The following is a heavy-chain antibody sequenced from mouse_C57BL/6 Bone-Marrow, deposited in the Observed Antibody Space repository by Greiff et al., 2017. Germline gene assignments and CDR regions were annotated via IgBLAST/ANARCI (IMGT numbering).Heavy chain of an antibody. CDR3: TRSLIYYGTNY. J-gene: IGHJ2*01. V-gene: IGHV14-2*01. CDR2: IDPEDGET. Sequence: DVHLVESGAELVKPGASVKLSCTASGFNIKDYYIHWVKQRTEQGLEWIGRIDPEDGETKYAPKFQDKATITADTSSNTAYLQLSSLTSEDTAVDYCTRSLIYYGTNYWGQGTTLTVSS. CDR1: GFNIKDYY. D-gene: IGHD1-1*01.